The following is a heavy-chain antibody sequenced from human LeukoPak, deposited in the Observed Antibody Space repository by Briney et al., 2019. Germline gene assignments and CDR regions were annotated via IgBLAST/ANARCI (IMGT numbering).Heavy chain of an antibody. V-gene: IGHV3-30-3*01. Sequence: PGGSLRLSCAASGFPFSSYAMHGVRRAQGKGREGWAVLSYDGSNKYYADSVKGRFTISRDNSKNTLYLQMNSLRAEDTAVYYCARDRGSYDFWSGYSPHWGQGTLVTVSS. J-gene: IGHJ4*02. D-gene: IGHD3-3*01. CDR2: LSYDGSNK. CDR1: GFPFSSYA. CDR3: ARDRGSYDFWSGYSPH.